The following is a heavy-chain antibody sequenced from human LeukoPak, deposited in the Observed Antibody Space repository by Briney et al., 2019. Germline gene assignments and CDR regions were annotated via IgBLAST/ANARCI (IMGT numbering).Heavy chain of an antibody. CDR3: ARQTFGVLYFDS. D-gene: IGHD3-10*01. V-gene: IGHV4-59*08. CDR1: GGSISSYY. J-gene: IGHJ4*02. Sequence: SETLSLTCTVSGGSISSYYWSWIRQPPGKGLEWIGYIYYSGSTNYNPSLKSRVTISVDTSKNQFSLKLSSVTAADTAVYYCARQTFGVLYFDSWGQGTLAIVSS. CDR2: IYYSGST.